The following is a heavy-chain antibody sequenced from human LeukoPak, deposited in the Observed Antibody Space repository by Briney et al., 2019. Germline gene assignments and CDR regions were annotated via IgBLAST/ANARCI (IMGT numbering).Heavy chain of an antibody. D-gene: IGHD6-13*01. CDR1: GFTFSSCS. Sequence: GGSLRLSCAVSGFTFSSCSMNWVRQAPGKGLEWVSYISSSSSTIYYADSVKGGFAISRDNAKNSLYLQMNSLRDEDSAVYYCARDPHIAAAGTIFDYWGQGTLVTVSS. CDR2: ISSSSSTI. CDR3: ARDPHIAAAGTIFDY. V-gene: IGHV3-48*02. J-gene: IGHJ4*02.